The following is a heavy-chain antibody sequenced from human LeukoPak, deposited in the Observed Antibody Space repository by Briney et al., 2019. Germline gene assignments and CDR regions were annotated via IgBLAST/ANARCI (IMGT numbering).Heavy chain of an antibody. CDR2: IYYSGST. V-gene: IGHV4-30-4*08. J-gene: IGHJ6*03. Sequence: SETLSLTCTVSGGSISSGDYYWSWIRQPPGKGLEWIGYIYYSGSTYYNPSLKSRVTISVDTSKNQFSLKLSSVTAAGTAVYYCAVQSPPYYYYYMDVWGKGTTVTVSS. CDR1: GGSISSGDYY. CDR3: AVQSPPYYYYYMDV. D-gene: IGHD3-10*01.